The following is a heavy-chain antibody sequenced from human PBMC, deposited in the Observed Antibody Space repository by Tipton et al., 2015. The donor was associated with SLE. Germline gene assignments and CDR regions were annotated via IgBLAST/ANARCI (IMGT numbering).Heavy chain of an antibody. CDR2: INHSGST. J-gene: IGHJ6*03. D-gene: IGHD3-3*01. V-gene: IGHV4-38-2*02. Sequence: TLSLTCTVSGYSINNGFYWGWIRQPPGKGLEWIGIINHSGSTYYNVSLKSRVTISIDTSKNQFSLRLSSVTAADTAVHYCARDSYDFWSGYTPSGTMDVWGKGTTVTVSS. CDR3: ARDSYDFWSGYTPSGTMDV. CDR1: GYSINNGFY.